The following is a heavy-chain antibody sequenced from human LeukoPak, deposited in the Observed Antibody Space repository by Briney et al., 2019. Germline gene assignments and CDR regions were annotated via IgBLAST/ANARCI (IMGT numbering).Heavy chain of an antibody. CDR1: GFTFSSYG. V-gene: IGHV3-23*01. CDR3: ATLAVAGDLDY. D-gene: IGHD6-19*01. CDR2: ISGSGGST. J-gene: IGHJ4*02. Sequence: GGSLRLSCAASGFTFSSYGMSWVRQAPGRGLEWVSAISGSGGSTYYADSVKGRFTISRDNSKNTLYLQMNSLRAEDTAVYYCATLAVAGDLDYWGQGTLVTVSS.